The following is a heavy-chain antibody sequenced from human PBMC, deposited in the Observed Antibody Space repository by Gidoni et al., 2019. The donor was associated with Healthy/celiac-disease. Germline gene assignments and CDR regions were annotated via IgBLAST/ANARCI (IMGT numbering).Heavy chain of an antibody. Sequence: QLQLQESGPGLVKPSETLSLTCTVSGGSISSSSYYWGWIRQPPGKGLEWIGSIYYSGSTYYNPSLKSRVTISVDTSKNQFSLKLSSVTAADTAVYYCARRSSGGYDSYYFDYWGQGTLVTVSS. V-gene: IGHV4-39*01. D-gene: IGHD5-12*01. CDR3: ARRSSGGYDSYYFDY. CDR2: IYYSGST. J-gene: IGHJ4*02. CDR1: GGSISSSSYY.